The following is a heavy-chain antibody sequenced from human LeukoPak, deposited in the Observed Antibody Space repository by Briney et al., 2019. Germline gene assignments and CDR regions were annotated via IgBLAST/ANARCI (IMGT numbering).Heavy chain of an antibody. J-gene: IGHJ3*02. V-gene: IGHV1-18*01. CDR2: ISAYNGNT. D-gene: IGHD2-15*01. CDR1: GYTFTSYG. CDR3: ARLLGYCSGGSCYGRAFDI. Sequence: ASVKVSCKASGYTFTSYGISWVRQAPGQGPEWMGWISAYNGNTNYAQKLQGRVTMTTDTSTSTAYMELRSLRSDDTAVYYCARLLGYCSGGSCYGRAFDIWGQGTMVTVSS.